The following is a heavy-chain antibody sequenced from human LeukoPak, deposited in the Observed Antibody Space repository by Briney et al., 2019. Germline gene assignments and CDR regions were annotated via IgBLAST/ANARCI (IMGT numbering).Heavy chain of an antibody. CDR3: ARWWSCGGDCYFLDS. Sequence: SETLSLTCTVSGGSISGYYWSWIRQPPGKGLEWVGHIYYSGNAYYNPSLESRVTISLGTSKNQFSLKLSSVTAADTAVFYCARWWSCGGDCYFLDSWGQGTLVTVSS. J-gene: IGHJ4*02. CDR1: GGSISGYY. V-gene: IGHV4-59*01. CDR2: IYYSGNA. D-gene: IGHD2-21*02.